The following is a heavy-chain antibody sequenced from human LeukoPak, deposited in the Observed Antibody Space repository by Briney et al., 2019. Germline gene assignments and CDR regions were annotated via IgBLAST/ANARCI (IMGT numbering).Heavy chain of an antibody. V-gene: IGHV1-69*13. CDR3: AREPNYDILTGPTRYYYYMDV. CDR1: GGTFSSYA. J-gene: IGHJ6*03. D-gene: IGHD3-9*01. CDR2: IIPIFGTA. Sequence: SVKVSCKASGGTFSSYAMSWVRQAPGQGLEWMGVIIPIFGTANSAQKFQGRGTITADESTSTAYMELSSLRSEDTAVYYCAREPNYDILTGPTRYYYYMDVWGKGTTVTVSS.